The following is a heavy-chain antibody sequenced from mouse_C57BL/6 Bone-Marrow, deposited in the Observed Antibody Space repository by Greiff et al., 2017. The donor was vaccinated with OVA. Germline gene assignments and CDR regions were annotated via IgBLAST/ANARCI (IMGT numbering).Heavy chain of an antibody. CDR1: GFNIKDDY. D-gene: IGHD2-1*01. J-gene: IGHJ2*01. CDR2: IDPENGDT. Sequence: VQLQQSGAELVRPGASVKLSCTASGFNIKDDYMHWVKQRPEQGLEWIGWIDPENGDTEYASQFQGKATITADTSSNTAYLQLTSLTSEDTAVYSSTSYGNFDFWGTGTTLTVSS. CDR3: TSYGNFDF. V-gene: IGHV14-4*01.